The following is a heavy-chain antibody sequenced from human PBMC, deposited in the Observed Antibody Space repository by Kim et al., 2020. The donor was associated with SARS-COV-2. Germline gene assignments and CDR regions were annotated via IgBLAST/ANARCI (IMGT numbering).Heavy chain of an antibody. CDR3: TTRSVELWHLRDAFDI. CDR1: GFTFSNAW. J-gene: IGHJ3*02. Sequence: GGSLRLSCAASGFTFSNAWMSWVRQAPGKGLEWVGRIKSKTDGGTTDYAAPVKGRFTISRDDSKNTLYLQMNSLKTEDTAVYYCTTRSVELWHLRDAFDIWGQGTMVTVSS. CDR2: IKSKTDGGTT. V-gene: IGHV3-15*01. D-gene: IGHD1-7*01.